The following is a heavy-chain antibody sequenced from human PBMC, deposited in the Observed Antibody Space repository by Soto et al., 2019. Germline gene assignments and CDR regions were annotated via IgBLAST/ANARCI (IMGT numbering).Heavy chain of an antibody. J-gene: IGHJ5*02. CDR1: GGTFSSYA. CDR2: IIPIFGTA. Sequence: QVQLVQSGAEVKKPGSSVKVSCKASGGTFSSYAISWVRQAPGQGLEWMGGIIPIFGTANYAQKFQGRVTITADEPPSTAYLELSSLRSDDTAVYYCASRRYSYGAGGWFDPWGQGSLVTVAS. CDR3: ASRRYSYGAGGWFDP. D-gene: IGHD5-18*01. V-gene: IGHV1-69*01.